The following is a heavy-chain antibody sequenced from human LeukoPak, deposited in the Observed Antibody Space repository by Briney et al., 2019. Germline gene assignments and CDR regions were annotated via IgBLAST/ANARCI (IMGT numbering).Heavy chain of an antibody. Sequence: GGSLRLSCAASGFIFSNYAMNWVRQAPGEGLEWVAHIKQDGSETHYVDSVKGRFTISRDNAKNSLYLQMNSLRAEDTAVYYCVRVGIYSTSRYWFDYWGQGTLVTVSS. CDR1: GFIFSNYA. V-gene: IGHV3-7*03. J-gene: IGHJ4*02. CDR3: VRVGIYSTSRYWFDY. CDR2: IKQDGSET. D-gene: IGHD2-2*01.